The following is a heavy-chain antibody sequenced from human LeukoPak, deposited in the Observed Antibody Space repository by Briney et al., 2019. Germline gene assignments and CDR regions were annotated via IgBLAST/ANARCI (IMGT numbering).Heavy chain of an antibody. CDR3: ASYSNWGDFDS. V-gene: IGHV1-69*06. Sequence: ASVKVSCKASGGTFSSFGITWVRQAPGQGLEWMGGTIPIFGAKHYAQKFRGRVTVTADNSTTTTYMELSSLRFEDTALYYCASYSNWGDFDSWGQGTLDTVSS. CDR2: TIPIFGAK. D-gene: IGHD7-27*01. CDR1: GGTFSSFG. J-gene: IGHJ4*02.